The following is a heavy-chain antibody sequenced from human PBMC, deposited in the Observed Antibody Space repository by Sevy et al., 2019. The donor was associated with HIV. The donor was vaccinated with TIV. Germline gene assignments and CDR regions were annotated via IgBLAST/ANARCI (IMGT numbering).Heavy chain of an antibody. Sequence: GGSLRLSCAASGFTFSSYGIHWVRQTPGKGLEWVSFISSDGNDKYYADSVKGRFSISRDNSKKTVNLQLDGLRPEETAVYFCAKPNTYYLDDRGREGDALDLWGQGTMVTVSS. CDR3: AKPNTYYLDDRGREGDALDL. J-gene: IGHJ3*01. CDR1: GFTFSSYG. CDR2: ISSDGNDK. V-gene: IGHV3-30*18. D-gene: IGHD2-21*01.